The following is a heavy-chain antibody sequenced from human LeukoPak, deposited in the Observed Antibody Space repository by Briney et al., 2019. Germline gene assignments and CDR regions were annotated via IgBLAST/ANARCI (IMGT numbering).Heavy chain of an antibody. CDR3: AADRGGCRSICLFDY. J-gene: IGHJ4*02. D-gene: IGHD2-2*01. Sequence: EASVEVSFKASGFTFSDSVVQWVRQARGQRLEWIGWIVVGSGETSFAQKFQERVTITRDMSTSTADMELSGLRSEDTAVYYCAADRGGCRSICLFDYWGQGTLVTVSS. V-gene: IGHV1-58*01. CDR2: IVVGSGET. CDR1: GFTFSDSV.